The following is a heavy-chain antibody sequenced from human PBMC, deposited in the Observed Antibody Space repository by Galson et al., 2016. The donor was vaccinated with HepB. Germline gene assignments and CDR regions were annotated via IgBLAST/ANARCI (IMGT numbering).Heavy chain of an antibody. CDR2: ISHNNNNM. Sequence: SLRLSCAASGFTFSNYSLIWVRQAPGKGLEWVSYISHNNNNMYYVDSVKGRFTISRDNAKNSLYLHMNSLRGEDTAVYYCARAPPVGLSSYGPDLSGQGTLVTVSS. D-gene: IGHD4-17*01. CDR3: ARAPPVGLSSYGPDL. V-gene: IGHV3-48*01. J-gene: IGHJ5*02. CDR1: GFTFSNYS.